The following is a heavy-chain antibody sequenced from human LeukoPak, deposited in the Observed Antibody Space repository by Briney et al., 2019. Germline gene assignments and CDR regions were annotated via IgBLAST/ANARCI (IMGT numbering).Heavy chain of an antibody. CDR2: INPSGGGT. CDR3: AIGAVAGTLDY. J-gene: IGHJ4*02. Sequence: ASVKVSCKASGYTFTSYYMHWVRQAPGQGLEWMGIINPSGGGTSYAQKFQGRVTMTRDTSTSTVYMELSSPTSEDTAVYYCAIGAVAGTLDYWGQGTLVTVSS. V-gene: IGHV1-46*01. CDR1: GYTFTSYY. D-gene: IGHD6-19*01.